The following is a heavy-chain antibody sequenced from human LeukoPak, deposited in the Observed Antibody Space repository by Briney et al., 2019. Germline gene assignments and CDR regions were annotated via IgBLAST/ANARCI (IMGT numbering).Heavy chain of an antibody. V-gene: IGHV1-18*01. CDR3: ARVGQYCSSSSCFDY. CDR1: GYTFTNYG. J-gene: IGHJ4*02. D-gene: IGHD2-2*01. Sequence: ASVKVSCKTSGYTFTNYGISWVRQAPGQGPEWMGWISAYNGNTDYPQSLQGRVTMTTDTSTSTAYMELRSLRSDDAAVYYCARVGQYCSSSSCFDYWGQGTLVTVSP. CDR2: ISAYNGNT.